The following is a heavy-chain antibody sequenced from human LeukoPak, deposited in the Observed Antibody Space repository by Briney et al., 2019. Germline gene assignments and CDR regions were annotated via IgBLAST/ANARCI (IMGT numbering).Heavy chain of an antibody. Sequence: ASVKVSCKASGYTFTGYYMHWVRQAPGQGLEWMGWINPNSGGTNYAQKFQGRVTKTRDTSISTAYMELSRLRSDDTAVYYCARVVKSPGYSSSWYSYWGQGTLVTVSS. V-gene: IGHV1-2*02. D-gene: IGHD6-13*01. CDR2: INPNSGGT. J-gene: IGHJ4*02. CDR3: ARVVKSPGYSSSWYSY. CDR1: GYTFTGYY.